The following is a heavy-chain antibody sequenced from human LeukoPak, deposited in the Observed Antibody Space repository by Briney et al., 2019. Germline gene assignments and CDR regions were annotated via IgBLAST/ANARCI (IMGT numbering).Heavy chain of an antibody. D-gene: IGHD4/OR15-4a*01. CDR3: ARRAGAYSHPYDY. CDR2: IRGSGGRT. J-gene: IGHJ4*02. CDR1: ALTFSSYA. Sequence: GGSLTLSSAASALTFSSYAMSWVRQAPGRGLKWVSAIRGSGGRTYYANSVKGRFTISRANSKNTLYLQMNSLRAEATAVYYCARRAGAYSHPYDYWGQGTLVTVSS. V-gene: IGHV3-23*01.